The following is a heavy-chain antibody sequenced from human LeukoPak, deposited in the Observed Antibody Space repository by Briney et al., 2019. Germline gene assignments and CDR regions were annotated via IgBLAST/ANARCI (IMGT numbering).Heavy chain of an antibody. J-gene: IGHJ4*02. D-gene: IGHD5-18*01. Sequence: GGSLRLSCAASGFTFSSYWMSWVRQAPGKGLEWVANIKQDGGEKNYVASVKGRFTISRDNAKNSLYLQMNSLRAEDTAVYYCVRGTGNRDGYVDHWGQGTLVTVSS. CDR2: IKQDGGEK. CDR1: GFTFSSYW. V-gene: IGHV3-7*03. CDR3: VRGTGNRDGYVDH.